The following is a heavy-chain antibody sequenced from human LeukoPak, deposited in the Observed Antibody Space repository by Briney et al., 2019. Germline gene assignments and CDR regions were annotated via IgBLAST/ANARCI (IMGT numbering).Heavy chain of an antibody. CDR2: NSASGETT. D-gene: IGHD5-12*01. V-gene: IGHV3-23*01. CDR3: AKAPVGWLRPLDY. Sequence: GGSLRLSCAAYGFTFSTYAMSWVRQAPGKGLEWVSGNSASGETTYYADSVKGRFTISRDNSKNTLHLQMNSRRAEDTAVYYCAKAPVGWLRPLDYWGQGTLVTVSS. J-gene: IGHJ4*02. CDR1: GFTFSTYA.